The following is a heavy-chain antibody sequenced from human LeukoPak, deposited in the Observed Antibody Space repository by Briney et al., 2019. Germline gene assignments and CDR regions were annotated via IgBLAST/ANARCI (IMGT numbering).Heavy chain of an antibody. Sequence: PSETLSLTCVVYGGSLSGYFWSWIRQPPGKGLEWIGSIYNSGSTYYNPSLKSRVTISVDTSKNQFSLNLYSVTAADTAVYYCARAQTDYGDYALDYWGQGTLVTVSS. V-gene: IGHV4-34*01. CDR3: ARAQTDYGDYALDY. J-gene: IGHJ4*02. CDR1: GGSLSGYF. D-gene: IGHD4-17*01. CDR2: IYNSGST.